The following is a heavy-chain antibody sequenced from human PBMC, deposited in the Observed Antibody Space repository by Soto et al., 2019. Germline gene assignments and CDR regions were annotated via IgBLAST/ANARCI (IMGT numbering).Heavy chain of an antibody. D-gene: IGHD4-17*01. CDR2: INHSGST. J-gene: IGHJ4*02. V-gene: IGHV4-34*01. Sequence: SETLSLTCAVYGGSFSGYYWSWIRQPPGKGLEWIGEINHSGSTNYNPSLKSRVTISVDTSKNQFSLKLSSVTAADTAVYYCARGDDYGENFDHWGQGTLVTVSS. CDR3: ARGDDYGENFDH. CDR1: GGSFSGYY.